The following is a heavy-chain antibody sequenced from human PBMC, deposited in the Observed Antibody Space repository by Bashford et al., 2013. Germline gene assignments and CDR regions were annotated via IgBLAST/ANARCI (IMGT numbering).Heavy chain of an antibody. V-gene: IGHV1-2*02. J-gene: IGHJ4*02. CDR2: IDPNSGGT. CDR3: ARSGNWVMAADLDY. Sequence: WVRQAPGQGLEWMGWIDPNSGGTNFAEKFQGRVTVSRDTSITTDYMELSRLGSDDTAIYYCARSGNWVMAADLDYVGQGTLVTVSS. D-gene: IGHD6-6*01.